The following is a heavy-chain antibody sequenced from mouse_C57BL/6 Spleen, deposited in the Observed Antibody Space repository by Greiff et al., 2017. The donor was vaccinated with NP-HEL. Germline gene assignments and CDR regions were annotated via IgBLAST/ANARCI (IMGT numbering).Heavy chain of an antibody. J-gene: IGHJ4*01. CDR3: ARHEDYYGSSSYYYAMDY. D-gene: IGHD1-1*01. Sequence: EVQLVESGGGLVKPGGSLKLSCAASGFTFSSYTMSWVRQTPEKRLEWVATISGGGGNTYYPDSVKGRFTISRDNAKNTLYLQMSSLRSEDTALYYCARHEDYYGSSSYYYAMDYWGQGTSVTVSS. CDR1: GFTFSSYT. CDR2: ISGGGGNT. V-gene: IGHV5-9*01.